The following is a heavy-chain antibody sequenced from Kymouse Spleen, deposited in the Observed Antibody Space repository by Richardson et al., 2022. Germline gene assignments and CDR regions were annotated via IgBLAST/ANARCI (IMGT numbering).Heavy chain of an antibody. D-gene: IGHD6-6*01. V-gene: IGHV3-33*01. CDR1: GFTFSSYG. CDR3: ARAPIAARPIYYYYGMDV. J-gene: IGHJ6*02. CDR2: IWYDGSNK. Sequence: QVQLVESGGGVVQPGRSLRLSCAASGFTFSSYGMHWVRQAPGKGLEWVAVIWYDGSNKYYADSVKGRFTISRDNSKNTLYLQMNSLRAEDTAVYYCARAPIAARPIYYYYGMDVWGQGTTVTVSS.